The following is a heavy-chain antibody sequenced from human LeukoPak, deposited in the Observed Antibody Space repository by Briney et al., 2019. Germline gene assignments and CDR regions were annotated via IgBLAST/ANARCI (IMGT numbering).Heavy chain of an antibody. J-gene: IGHJ5*02. CDR1: GYTFTSYA. D-gene: IGHD3-22*01. CDR2: LNPKSGGT. V-gene: IGHV1-2*02. Sequence: ASVKVSCKASGYTFTSYAMNWVRQAPGQGLEWVGWLNPKSGGTNYEQKFQGRVTMTRDTSISTAYMELSSLRSDDTAVYYCAREIPYYYDSSGYYPFWFDPWGQGTLVTVSS. CDR3: AREIPYYYDSSGYYPFWFDP.